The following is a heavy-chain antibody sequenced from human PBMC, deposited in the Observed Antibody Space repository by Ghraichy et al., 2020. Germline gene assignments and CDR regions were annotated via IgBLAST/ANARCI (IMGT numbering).Heavy chain of an antibody. D-gene: IGHD4-23*01. CDR2: ISYDGSNK. V-gene: IGHV3-30-3*01. CDR1: GFTFSSYA. Sequence: GGSLRLSCAASGFTFSSYAMHWVRQAPGKGLEWVAVISYDGSNKYYADSVKGRFTISRDNSKNTLYLQMNSLRAEDTAVYYCARPRGNYESAFDYWGQGTLVTVSS. CDR3: ARPRGNYESAFDY. J-gene: IGHJ4*02.